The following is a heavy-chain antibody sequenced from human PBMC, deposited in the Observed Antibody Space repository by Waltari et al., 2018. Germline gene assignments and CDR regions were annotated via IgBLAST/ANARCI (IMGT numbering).Heavy chain of an antibody. CDR3: AREDVQEPPTMYSSVWYGVDY. CDR1: GCTFSSYS. D-gene: IGHD6-19*01. Sequence: EVQLVQSGGGLVQPGGSLRPSCAASGCTFSSYSMNWVRPAPRTGLEWVSYISSSSSTIYCADSVKVRFTISRDNAKNSLYLQMNSLRAEDTAVYYCAREDVQEPPTMYSSVWYGVDYWGQGTLVTVSS. CDR2: ISSSSSTI. V-gene: IGHV3-48*04. J-gene: IGHJ4*02.